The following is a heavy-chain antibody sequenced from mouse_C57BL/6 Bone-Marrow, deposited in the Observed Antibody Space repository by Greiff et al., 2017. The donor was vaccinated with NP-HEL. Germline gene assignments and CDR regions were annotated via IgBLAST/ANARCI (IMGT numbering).Heavy chain of an antibody. V-gene: IGHV3-6*01. CDR1: GYSITSGYY. CDR3: AREEDLLWLRRGYYFDY. CDR2: ISYDGSN. D-gene: IGHD2-2*01. J-gene: IGHJ2*01. Sequence: DVQLQESGPGLVKPSQSLSLTCSVTGYSITSGYYWNWIRQFPGNKLEWMGYISYDGSNNYNPSLKNRISITRDTSKNQFFLKLNSVTTEDTATYYCAREEDLLWLRRGYYFDYWGQGTTLTVSS.